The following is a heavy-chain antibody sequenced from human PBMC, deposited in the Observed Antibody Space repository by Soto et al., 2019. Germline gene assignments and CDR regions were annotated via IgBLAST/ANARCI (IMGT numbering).Heavy chain of an antibody. D-gene: IGHD2-15*01. CDR1: GFTFRNHA. CDR2: IAHDGSNA. J-gene: IGHJ6*02. V-gene: IGHV3-30-3*01. CDR3: ARGDREDILVVVGARPGEYGTDI. Sequence: QVQLVESGGGVVQPGGSLRLSCAASGFTFRNHAMHWVRQAPGKGLXXXAVIAHDGSNAFYRDSVKGRFTVSRDNSKNTLYLYMNSLRSEDTGVYYCARGDREDILVVVGARPGEYGTDIWGQGTTVIVSS.